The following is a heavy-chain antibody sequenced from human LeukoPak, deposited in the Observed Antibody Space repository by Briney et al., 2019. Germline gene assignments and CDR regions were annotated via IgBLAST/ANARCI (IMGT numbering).Heavy chain of an antibody. D-gene: IGHD3-9*01. CDR1: GLTLSLYA. J-gene: IGHJ4*02. CDR2: ISSSSSYI. CDR3: ARNDILTGYYIGY. Sequence: PGGSLRLSCAAPGLTLSLYAVNWVRQAPGKGLEWVSSISSSSSYIYYADSVKGRFTISRDNAKNSLYLQMNSLRAEDTAVYYCARNDILTGYYIGYWGQGTLVTVSS. V-gene: IGHV3-21*01.